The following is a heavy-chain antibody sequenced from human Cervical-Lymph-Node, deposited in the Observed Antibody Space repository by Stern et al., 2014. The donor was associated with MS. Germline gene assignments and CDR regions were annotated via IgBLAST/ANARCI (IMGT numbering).Heavy chain of an antibody. CDR1: GYNFTTYW. V-gene: IGHV5-51*01. D-gene: IGHD6-19*01. CDR3: ARPSNSGLFLHH. J-gene: IGHJ1*01. Sequence: SGAEVKKPGESLKISCKGSGYNFTTYWIAWVRQVPGRGLEWMGLTYPGDSQTRYSPSFQGHVTSSADTSISTAYLQWSSLKASDTAIYYCARPSNSGLFLHHWGQGTLVTVSS. CDR2: TYPGDSQT.